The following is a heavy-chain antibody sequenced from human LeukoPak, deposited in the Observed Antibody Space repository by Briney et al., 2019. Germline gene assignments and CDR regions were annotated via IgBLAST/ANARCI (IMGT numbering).Heavy chain of an antibody. D-gene: IGHD3-22*01. CDR3: AKSSYDSSGYYGN. V-gene: IGHV3-30*18. J-gene: IGHJ4*02. CDR1: GFTFSSYG. CDR2: ISYDGSNK. Sequence: PGGSLRLFCAASGFTFSSYGMHWVRQAPGKGLEWVAVISYDGSNKYYADSVKGRFTISRDNSKNTLYLQMNSLSAEDTAVYYCAKSSYDSSGYYGNWGQGTLVTVSS.